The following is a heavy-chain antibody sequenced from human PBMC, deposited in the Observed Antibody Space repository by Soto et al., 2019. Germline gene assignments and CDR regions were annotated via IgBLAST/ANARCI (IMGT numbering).Heavy chain of an antibody. CDR3: AKDNDYGDYDGHYFDY. CDR1: GFTFSSYG. V-gene: IGHV3-30*18. J-gene: IGHJ4*02. CDR2: ISYDGSNK. D-gene: IGHD4-17*01. Sequence: QVQLVESGGGVVQPGRSLRLSCAASGFTFSSYGMHWVRQAPGKGLEWVAVISYDGSNKYYADSVKGRFTISRDNSKNTLYLQMNSLRAEDTAVYYCAKDNDYGDYDGHYFDYWGQGTLVTVSS.